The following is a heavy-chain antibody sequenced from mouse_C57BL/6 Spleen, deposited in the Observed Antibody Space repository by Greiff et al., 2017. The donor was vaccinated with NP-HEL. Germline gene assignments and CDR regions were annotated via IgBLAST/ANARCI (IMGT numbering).Heavy chain of an antibody. CDR3: AFYYDYDGFAY. D-gene: IGHD2-4*01. Sequence: QVQLQQPGAELVRPGSSVKLSCKASGYTFTSYWMHWVKQRPIQGLEWIGNIDPSDSETHYNQTFKDKATLTVDKSSSTAYMQLSSLTSEDSAVYYCAFYYDYDGFAYWGQGTLVTVSA. J-gene: IGHJ3*01. V-gene: IGHV1-52*01. CDR2: IDPSDSET. CDR1: GYTFTSYW.